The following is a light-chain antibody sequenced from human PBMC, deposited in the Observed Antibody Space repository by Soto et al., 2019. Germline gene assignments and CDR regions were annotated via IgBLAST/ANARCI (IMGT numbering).Light chain of an antibody. CDR3: SSYTSSSTRV. V-gene: IGLV2-14*01. CDR2: EVS. J-gene: IGLJ3*02. Sequence: QSVLTQPASVSGSPGQSITISCTGTSSDVGGYNYVSWYQQHPGKAPKLMIYEVSNRPPGVSNRFSGSKSGNTASLTISGLQAEDEADYYCSSYTSSSTRVFGGGTKLT. CDR1: SSDVGGYNY.